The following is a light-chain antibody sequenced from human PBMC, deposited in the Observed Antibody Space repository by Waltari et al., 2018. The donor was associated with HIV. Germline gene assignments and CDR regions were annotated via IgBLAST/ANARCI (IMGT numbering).Light chain of an antibody. CDR3: MQALQRPVT. Sequence: IVMTQSPPARVVTPGEPASITCRSSRSLLETNGFYMLQRYVERPWESPQRLMCLTSRRAAGVPARVIGSGAGTDYTLRISRVEAEDDGVYYGMQALQRPVTFGGGTKVEI. CDR1: RSLLETNGFYM. V-gene: IGKV2-28*01. J-gene: IGKJ4*01. CDR2: LTS.